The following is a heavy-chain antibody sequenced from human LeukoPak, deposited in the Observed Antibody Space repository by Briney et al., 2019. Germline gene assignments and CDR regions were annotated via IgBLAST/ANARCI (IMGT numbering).Heavy chain of an antibody. V-gene: IGHV1-8*01. D-gene: IGHD5-12*01. CDR1: GYTFTSYD. CDR2: MNPNSGNT. CDR3: ARGRYRQPTPGWFDP. J-gene: IGHJ5*02. Sequence: ASVKVSCKASGYTFTSYDINWVRQAIGQGLVWMGWMNPNSGNTGYAQKFQGRVTMTRNTSISTAYMELSSLRSEDTAVYYCARGRYRQPTPGWFDPWGQGTLVTVSS.